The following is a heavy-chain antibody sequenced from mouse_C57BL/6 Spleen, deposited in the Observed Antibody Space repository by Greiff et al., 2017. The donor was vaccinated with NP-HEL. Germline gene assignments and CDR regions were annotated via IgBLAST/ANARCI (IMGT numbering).Heavy chain of an antibody. J-gene: IGHJ2*01. CDR1: GYTFTSYW. V-gene: IGHV1-69*01. CDR3: ARLGVYNV. D-gene: IGHD3-3*01. Sequence: QVQLQQPGAELVMPGASVKLSCKASGYTFTSYWMHWVKQRPGQGLEWIGDIDPSDSYTNYNQKFKGKSTLTVDNSSSTAYMQLSSLTSEDSAVYYCARLGVYNVWGQGTTLTVSS. CDR2: IDPSDSYT.